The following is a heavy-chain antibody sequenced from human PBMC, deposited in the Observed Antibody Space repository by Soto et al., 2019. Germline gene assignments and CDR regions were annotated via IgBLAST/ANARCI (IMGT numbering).Heavy chain of an antibody. CDR3: ARARNSNYYYYGMDV. Sequence: SETLSLTCTVSGGSISSGGYYWSWIRQHPGKGLEWIGYIYYSGSTYYNPSRKSRVTISVDTSKNQFSLKLSSVTAADTAVYYCARARNSNYYYYGMDVWGQGTTVTVSS. D-gene: IGHD3-10*01. J-gene: IGHJ6*02. CDR1: GGSISSGGYY. CDR2: IYYSGST. V-gene: IGHV4-31*03.